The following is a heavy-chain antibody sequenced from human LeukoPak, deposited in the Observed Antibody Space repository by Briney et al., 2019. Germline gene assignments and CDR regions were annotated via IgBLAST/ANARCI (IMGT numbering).Heavy chain of an antibody. CDR1: GFSFSRYA. V-gene: IGHV3-21*01. D-gene: IGHD3-22*01. J-gene: IGHJ3*02. CDR2: ISSTGTYT. CDR3: ARAGRYSYDSSGYYYDAIDI. Sequence: GGSLRLSCAASGFSFSRYAMNWVRQAPGKGLEWVSLISSTGTYTYYADSVKGRFTISRDNAKNSLILYMSNLRVEDTAVYYCARAGRYSYDSSGYYYDAIDIWGQGTMVTVSS.